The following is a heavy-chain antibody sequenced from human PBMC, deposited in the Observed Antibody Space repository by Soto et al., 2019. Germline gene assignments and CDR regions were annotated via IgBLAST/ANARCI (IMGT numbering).Heavy chain of an antibody. Sequence: PSETLSLTCAVSGGSISSSNWWRWVRQPPGEGLVWLGEIYYSGTTKYNPSLKSRVTISVDKSKNQFSLKLYSVTAADTAVYYCASDQGYCDGGSCYVFDSWGQGTLVTVSS. CDR2: IYYSGTT. J-gene: IGHJ4*02. CDR1: GGSISSSNW. D-gene: IGHD2-15*01. V-gene: IGHV4-4*02. CDR3: ASDQGYCDGGSCYVFDS.